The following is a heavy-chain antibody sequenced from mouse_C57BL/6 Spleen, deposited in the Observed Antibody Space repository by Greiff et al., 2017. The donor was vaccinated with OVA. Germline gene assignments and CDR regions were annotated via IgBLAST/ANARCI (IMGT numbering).Heavy chain of an antibody. Sequence: VQLQQSGAELVRPGASVKLSCTASGFNIKDYYMHWVKQRPEQGLEWIGRIDPEDGDTEYAQKFQGKATMTADTSSNTAYLQLSSLTSEDTAVYYCTAIYNYDGFAWFDYWGQGTLVTVSA. J-gene: IGHJ3*01. D-gene: IGHD2-3*01. CDR1: GFNIKDYY. CDR2: IDPEDGDT. V-gene: IGHV14-1*01. CDR3: TAIYNYDGFAWFDY.